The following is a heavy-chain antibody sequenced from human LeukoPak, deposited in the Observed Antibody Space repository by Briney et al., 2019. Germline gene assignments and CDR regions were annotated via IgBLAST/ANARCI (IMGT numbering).Heavy chain of an antibody. CDR3: ARDKRKLRVLDAFDI. CDR1: GGSISSYY. D-gene: IGHD5-12*01. Sequence: SETLSLTCTVSGGSISSYYWSWIRQPAGKGLEWIGRIYTSGSTNYNPSLKSRVTISVDTSKNQFSLKLSSVTAADTAVYYCARDKRKLRVLDAFDIWGQGTMVTVSS. CDR2: IYTSGST. J-gene: IGHJ3*02. V-gene: IGHV4-4*07.